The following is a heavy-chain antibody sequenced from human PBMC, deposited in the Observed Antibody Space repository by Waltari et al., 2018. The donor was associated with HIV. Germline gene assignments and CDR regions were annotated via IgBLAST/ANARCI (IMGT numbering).Heavy chain of an antibody. CDR2: IIPIFGTA. V-gene: IGHV1-69*01. J-gene: IGHJ3*02. CDR3: ARVGGWYTGGAFDI. CDR1: GGSFSSYA. Sequence: QVQLVQSGTEVKKPGSSVTVSCKASGGSFSSYALSWVRQAPGQGLEWMGGIIPIFGTANNAEKFQGRVTITADESTSTAYMELSSLRAEDTAVYYCARVGGWYTGGAFDIWGQGTMVTVSS. D-gene: IGHD6-19*01.